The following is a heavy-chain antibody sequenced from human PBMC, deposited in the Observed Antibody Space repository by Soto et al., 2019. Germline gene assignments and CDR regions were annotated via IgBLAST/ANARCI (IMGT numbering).Heavy chain of an antibody. Sequence: ASVKVSFKASGYTFTSYGISWVRQAPGQGLEWMGWISAYNGNTNYAQKLQGRVTMTTDTSTSTAYMELRSLRSDDTAVYYCARLLRPTHTYYDILTGYSHDYWGQGTLVTVSS. J-gene: IGHJ4*02. CDR1: GYTFTSYG. CDR3: ARLLRPTHTYYDILTGYSHDY. D-gene: IGHD3-9*01. CDR2: ISAYNGNT. V-gene: IGHV1-18*01.